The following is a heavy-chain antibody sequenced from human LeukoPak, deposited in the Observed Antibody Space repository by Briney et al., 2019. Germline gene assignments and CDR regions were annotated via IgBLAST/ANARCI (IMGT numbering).Heavy chain of an antibody. CDR2: IYASGNT. CDR3: ASYREAYDLYPHGLDV. Sequence: SQTLSLTCSVAGASVSTTAYFWNWIRQPAGEGLEWIGRIYASGNTHYNPSLESRVTMSLDTSKNQFSLTMNSVTAADSAVYFCASYREAYDLYPHGLDVWGRGTVVTVSS. D-gene: IGHD5-24*01. CDR1: GASVSTTAYF. V-gene: IGHV4-61*02. J-gene: IGHJ3*01.